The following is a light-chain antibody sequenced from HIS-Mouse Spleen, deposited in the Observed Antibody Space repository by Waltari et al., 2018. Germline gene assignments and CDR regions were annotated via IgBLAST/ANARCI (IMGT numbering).Light chain of an antibody. V-gene: IGLV2-14*03. Sequence: QSALTQPASVSGSPGQSIPIPGTGTSSAVGGYNDVPWYQQHPGKAPKLMIYDVSNRPSGVSNRFSGSKSGNTASLTISGLQAEDEADYYCSSYTSSSTEVFGGGTKLTIL. CDR1: SSAVGGYND. CDR2: DVS. CDR3: SSYTSSSTEV. J-gene: IGLJ2*01.